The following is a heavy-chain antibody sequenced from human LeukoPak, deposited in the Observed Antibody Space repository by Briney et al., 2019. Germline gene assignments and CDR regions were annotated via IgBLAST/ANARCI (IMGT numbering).Heavy chain of an antibody. Sequence: SETLSLTCTVSGGSISSYYWSWIRQPAGKGLEWIGRIYTSGSTNYNPSLKSRVTMSVDTSKNQFSLKLSSVTAADTAAYYCARGNCGGDCYRYYYYGMDVWGQGTTVTVSS. V-gene: IGHV4-4*07. J-gene: IGHJ6*02. CDR2: IYTSGST. D-gene: IGHD2-21*02. CDR1: GGSISSYY. CDR3: ARGNCGGDCYRYYYYGMDV.